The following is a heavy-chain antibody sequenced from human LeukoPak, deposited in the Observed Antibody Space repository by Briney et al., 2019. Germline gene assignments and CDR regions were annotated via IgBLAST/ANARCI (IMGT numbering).Heavy chain of an antibody. CDR2: INHSGST. CDR3: ARDFGSLDY. CDR1: GGSFSGYY. J-gene: IGHJ4*02. Sequence: SETLSLTCAVYGGSFSGYYWSWIRQPPGKGLEWIGEINHSGSTYYNPSLKSRVTISVDRSKNQFSLKLSSVTAADTAVYYCARDFGSLDYWGQGTLVTVSS. D-gene: IGHD3-3*01. V-gene: IGHV4-34*01.